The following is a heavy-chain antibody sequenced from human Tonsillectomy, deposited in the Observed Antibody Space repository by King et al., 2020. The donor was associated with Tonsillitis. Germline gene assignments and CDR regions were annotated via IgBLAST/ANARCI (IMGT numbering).Heavy chain of an antibody. CDR1: GASVTSGGYY. D-gene: IGHD4-23*01. V-gene: IGHV4-61*08. J-gene: IGHJ4*02. CDR2: IYHGGSA. CDR3: ARGVDYGHNSEDF. Sequence: QLQESGPGLVRPSETLSLTCTVSGASVTSGGYYWSWIRQPPGKGLEWIGCIYHGGSADYNPALESRVTMSVDTSKTQFSLKLSPVTAADTAVYYCARGVDYGHNSEDFWGQGTLVTVSS.